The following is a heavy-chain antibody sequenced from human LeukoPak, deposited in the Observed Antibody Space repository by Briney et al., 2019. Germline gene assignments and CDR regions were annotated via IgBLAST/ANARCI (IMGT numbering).Heavy chain of an antibody. CDR2: INTDGVCA. J-gene: IGHJ4*02. V-gene: IGHV3-74*01. Sequence: PGGSLRLSCAASGFTFSSYWMHWVRQAPGKGLVWVSGINTDGVCANYVDSVKGRLTISRDNAKSTLFLQINSLRAEDTAVYYCARSRFCTSGGCYYDHWGQGVLVTVSS. CDR3: ARSRFCTSGGCYYDH. D-gene: IGHD2-8*01. CDR1: GFTFSSYW.